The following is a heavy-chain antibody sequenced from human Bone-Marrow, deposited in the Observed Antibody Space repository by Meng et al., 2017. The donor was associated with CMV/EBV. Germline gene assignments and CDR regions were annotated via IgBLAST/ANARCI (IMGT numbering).Heavy chain of an antibody. D-gene: IGHD3-22*01. CDR2: IRTSGGRT. CDR1: GFTFSSYG. Sequence: GAGFTFSSYGMSWVRQAPGKGLEWVSAIRTSGGRTHHADFVKGRFTISRDHAKNTLYLQMNSLRVEDTAVYYCAKFYYDSSAYLVDWGQGTLVTVSS. J-gene: IGHJ4*02. CDR3: AKFYYDSSAYLVD. V-gene: IGHV3-23*01.